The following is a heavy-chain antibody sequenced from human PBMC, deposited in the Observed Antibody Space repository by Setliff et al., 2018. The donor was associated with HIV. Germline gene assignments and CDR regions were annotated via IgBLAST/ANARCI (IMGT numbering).Heavy chain of an antibody. Sequence: LRLSCAASGFTFRMNWVRQAPGKGLEWVSSISSGSSYIYYADSLKGRFIISRDNAKNSLYLQMNSLRAEDTAVYYCARESTAMGLDNWGPGTLVTVSS. J-gene: IGHJ4*02. D-gene: IGHD5-18*01. CDR3: ARESTAMGLDN. CDR2: ISSGSSYI. V-gene: IGHV3-21*06. CDR1: GFTFR.